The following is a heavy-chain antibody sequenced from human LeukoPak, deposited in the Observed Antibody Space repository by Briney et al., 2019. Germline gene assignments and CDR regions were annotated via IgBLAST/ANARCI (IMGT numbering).Heavy chain of an antibody. J-gene: IGHJ4*02. Sequence: GGSLRLSCAASGFTLSSYGMHWVRQAPGKGLEWVAFIRYDGSNKYYADSVKGRFTISRDNSKNTLYLQMNSLRAEDTAVYYCAKARSDIAVATFDYWGQGTLVTVSS. CDR2: IRYDGSNK. D-gene: IGHD6-19*01. V-gene: IGHV3-30*02. CDR3: AKARSDIAVATFDY. CDR1: GFTLSSYG.